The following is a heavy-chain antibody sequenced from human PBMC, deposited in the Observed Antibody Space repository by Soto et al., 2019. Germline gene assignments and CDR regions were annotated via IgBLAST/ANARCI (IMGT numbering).Heavy chain of an antibody. D-gene: IGHD3-10*01. CDR3: ARGPPYYYGSGSYYNPAYYYYGMDV. J-gene: IGHJ6*02. V-gene: IGHV4-34*01. CDR1: GGSFSGYY. Sequence: KPSETLSLTCAVYGGSFSGYYWSWIRQPPGKGLEWIGEINHSGSTNYNPSLKSRVTISVDTSKNQFSLKLSSVTAADTAVYYCARGPPYYYGSGSYYNPAYYYYGMDVWGQGTTVTVS. CDR2: INHSGST.